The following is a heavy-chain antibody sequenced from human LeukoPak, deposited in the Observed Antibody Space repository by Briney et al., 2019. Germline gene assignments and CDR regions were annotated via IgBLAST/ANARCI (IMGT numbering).Heavy chain of an antibody. CDR2: IKQDGSEK. V-gene: IGHV3-7*03. J-gene: IGHJ4*02. CDR3: ARDNPPDY. CDR1: GFTFSSSW. Sequence: GGSLRLSCVVSGFTFSSSWMSWVRQAPGRGLEWVANIKQDGSEKSYVESVRGRFTISRDNAKNSLYLQLNSLRAEDTALYYCARDNPPDYWGQGTLVTVSS.